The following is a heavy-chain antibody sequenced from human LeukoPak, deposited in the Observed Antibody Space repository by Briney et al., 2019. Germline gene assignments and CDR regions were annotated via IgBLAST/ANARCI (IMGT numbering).Heavy chain of an antibody. CDR2: IYSGGST. D-gene: IGHD6-19*01. V-gene: IGHV3-66*01. CDR1: GFTVSSNY. CDR3: ANLPKRIAVAGTHDY. J-gene: IGHJ4*02. Sequence: GGSLRLSCAASGFTVSSNYMSWVRQAPGKGLEWVSVIYSGGSTYYADSVKGRFTISRDNSKNTLYLQMNSLRAEDTAVYYCANLPKRIAVAGTHDYWGQGTLVTVSS.